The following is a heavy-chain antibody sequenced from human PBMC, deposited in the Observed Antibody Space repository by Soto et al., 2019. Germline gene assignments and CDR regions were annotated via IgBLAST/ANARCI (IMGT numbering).Heavy chain of an antibody. CDR3: AKDPRWNYGTSNYYYGMDV. J-gene: IGHJ6*02. CDR1: GFTFSSYA. D-gene: IGHD1-7*01. V-gene: IGHV3-23*01. CDR2: ISGSGGST. Sequence: EVQLLESGGGLVQPGGSLRLSCAASGFTFSSYAMSWVRQAPGTGLEWVSAISGSGGSTYYADSVKGRFTISRDNSKNTLYLQMNSLRAEDTAVYYCAKDPRWNYGTSNYYYGMDVWCQGTTVTVSS.